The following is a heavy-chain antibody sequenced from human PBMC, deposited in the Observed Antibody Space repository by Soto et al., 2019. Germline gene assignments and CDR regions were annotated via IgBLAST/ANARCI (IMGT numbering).Heavy chain of an antibody. V-gene: IGHV1-18*01. J-gene: IGHJ4*02. CDR3: ARAWTVDTAMSPEGL. D-gene: IGHD5-18*01. CDR2: ISAYNGNT. Sequence: QVQLVQSGAEVKKPGASVKVSCKASGYTFTSYGISWVRQAPGQGLEWMGWISAYNGNTNYAQKLQGRVTMTTDTSTSTAYMELRSLRSGDTAVYYCARAWTVDTAMSPEGLWGQGTLVTVSS. CDR1: GYTFTSYG.